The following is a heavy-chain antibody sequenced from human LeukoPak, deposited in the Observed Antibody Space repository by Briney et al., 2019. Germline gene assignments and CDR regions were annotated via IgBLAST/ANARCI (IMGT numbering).Heavy chain of an antibody. CDR3: ARPYYYDSRIDP. V-gene: IGHV4-30-4*01. J-gene: IGHJ5*02. Sequence: SQTPSLTCTVSGGSISSGDYYWSWIRQPPGKGLEWIAYMYYSGSTYYNPSLKSRVTMSADTSKNQLSLKLSSVTAADAAVYYCARPYYYDSRIDPWGQGILVTVSS. CDR1: GGSISSGDYY. CDR2: MYYSGST. D-gene: IGHD3-22*01.